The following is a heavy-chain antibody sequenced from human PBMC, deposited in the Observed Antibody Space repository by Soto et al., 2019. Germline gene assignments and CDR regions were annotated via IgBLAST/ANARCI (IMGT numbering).Heavy chain of an antibody. D-gene: IGHD4-17*01. CDR2: ISYDGNNK. CDR1: GFTFSSYA. CDR3: ARGPSYSDSYFDH. Sequence: GGSLRLSCAASGFTFSSYAMHWVRQAPGKGLQWLAVISYDGNNKYYADSVEGRFTISRDNSKNTVYLQMNSLRLEDTAVYYCARGPSYSDSYFDHPGQGTLVTVSS. V-gene: IGHV3-30*03. J-gene: IGHJ4*02.